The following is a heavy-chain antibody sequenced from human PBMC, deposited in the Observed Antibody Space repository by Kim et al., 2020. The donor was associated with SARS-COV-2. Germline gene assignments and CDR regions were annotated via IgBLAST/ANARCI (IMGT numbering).Heavy chain of an antibody. J-gene: IGHJ4*02. CDR1: GGSFSGYY. Sequence: SETLSLTCAVYGGSFSGYYWSWIRQPPGKGLEWIGEINHSGSTNYNPSLKSRVTISVDTSKNQFSLKLSSVTAADTAVYYCARKSPGDTRAYYDSSGFCRNGLRRYCPNYYFDYWGQGTLVTVSS. V-gene: IGHV4-34*01. D-gene: IGHD3-22*01. CDR3: ARKSPGDTRAYYDSSGFCRNGLRRYCPNYYFDY. CDR2: INHSGST.